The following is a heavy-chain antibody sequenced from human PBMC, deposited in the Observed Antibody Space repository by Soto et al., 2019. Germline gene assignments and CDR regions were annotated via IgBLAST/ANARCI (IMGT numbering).Heavy chain of an antibody. CDR1: GFTFSSYG. CDR2: ISYDGSNK. J-gene: IGHJ6*02. Sequence: PGGSLRLACAASGFTFSSYGMHWVRQAPGKGLEWVAVISYDGSNKYYADSVKGRFTISRDNSKNTLYLQMNSLRAEDTAVYYCAKELWFGELLSSDYYYYGMDVWGPGTTVTVSS. V-gene: IGHV3-30*18. CDR3: AKELWFGELLSSDYYYYGMDV. D-gene: IGHD3-10*01.